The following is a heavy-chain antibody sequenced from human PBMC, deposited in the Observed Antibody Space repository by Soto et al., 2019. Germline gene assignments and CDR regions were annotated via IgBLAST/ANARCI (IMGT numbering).Heavy chain of an antibody. V-gene: IGHV1-69*13. CDR2: VIPIFGTA. D-gene: IGHD4-17*01. J-gene: IGHJ6*02. CDR3: AREDGARGDYAGRENYYYGMDV. Sequence: GASVKVSCKASGGTFSSYAISWVRQAPGQGLEWMGGVIPIFGTANYAQKFQGRVTITADESTSTASMELSSLRSEDTAVYYCAREDGARGDYAGRENYYYGMDVWGQGTTVTVSS. CDR1: GGTFSSYA.